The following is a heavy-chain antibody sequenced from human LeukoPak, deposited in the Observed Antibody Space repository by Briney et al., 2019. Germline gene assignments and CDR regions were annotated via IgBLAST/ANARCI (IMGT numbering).Heavy chain of an antibody. CDR2: IYHSGTP. CDR1: GYSISSGYY. CDR3: ARDNRQQQLDFDY. V-gene: IGHV4-38-2*02. D-gene: IGHD6-13*01. J-gene: IGHJ4*02. Sequence: SETLSLTCTVSGYSISSGYYWGWTRPAPGKGLEGIASIYHSGTPSYNPSLKTRVTISVDTSKNQFSLKLSSMTAADTAVYFCARDNRQQQLDFDYWGQGTLVTVSS.